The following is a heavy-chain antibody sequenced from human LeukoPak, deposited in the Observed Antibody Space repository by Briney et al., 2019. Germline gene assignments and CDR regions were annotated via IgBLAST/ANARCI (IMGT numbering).Heavy chain of an antibody. J-gene: IGHJ4*02. V-gene: IGHV3-7*01. CDR3: ARDHGRGSTDYFDY. CDR2: IKQDGSEK. CDR1: GFTFSSYW. Sequence: GGSLRLSCAASGFTFSSYWMSWVRQAPGKGLEWVANIKQDGSEKYYVDSVKGRFTISRDNAKNSLYLQMNSLGVDDTAVYYCARDHGRGSTDYFDYWGQGTLVTVSS. D-gene: IGHD3-10*01.